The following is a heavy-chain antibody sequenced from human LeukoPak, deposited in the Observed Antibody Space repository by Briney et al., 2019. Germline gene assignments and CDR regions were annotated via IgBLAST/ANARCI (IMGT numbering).Heavy chain of an antibody. J-gene: IGHJ4*02. CDR1: GGSISSYY. V-gene: IGHV4-59*12. D-gene: IGHD6-6*01. CDR3: AREGAARNFDY. Sequence: SETLSLTCTVSGGSISSYYWSWIRQPPGKGLEWIGYIYYSGSTNYNPSLKSRVIISVDTSKNQFSLKLSSVTAADTAVYYCAREGAARNFDYWGQGILVTVSS. CDR2: IYYSGST.